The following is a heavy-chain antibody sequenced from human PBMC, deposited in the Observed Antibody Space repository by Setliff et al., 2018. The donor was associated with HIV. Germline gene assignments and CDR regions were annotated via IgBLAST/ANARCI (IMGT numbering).Heavy chain of an antibody. CDR2: IYYDGST. D-gene: IGHD6-6*01. V-gene: IGHV4-59*11. CDR1: GDSMRNQY. J-gene: IGHJ4*02. CDR3: ARDLTLFSYSGSSRFDY. Sequence: SETLSLTCSVSGDSMRNQYWNWIRQSPGKGLELIGSIYYDGSTSTNANPSFKSRVTFPVDTSKNQFSLKLSSVTAADTAVYYCARDLTLFSYSGSSRFDYWGQGTLVTVSS.